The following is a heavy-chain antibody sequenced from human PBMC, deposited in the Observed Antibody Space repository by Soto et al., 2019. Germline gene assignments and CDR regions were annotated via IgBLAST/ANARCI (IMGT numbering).Heavy chain of an antibody. J-gene: IGHJ4*02. CDR3: TSRYNWNYVDY. CDR1: GFTFSNAW. V-gene: IGHV3-15*01. CDR2: IKSKTDGGTT. D-gene: IGHD1-20*01. Sequence: EVQLVESGGGLVKPGGSLRLSCAASGFTFSNAWMSWVRQAPGKGLEWVGRIKSKTDGGTTDYAAPVKGRFTISRDDSKNTLYLQMNSLKTEDTAVYYCTSRYNWNYVDYWGQGTLVTVSS.